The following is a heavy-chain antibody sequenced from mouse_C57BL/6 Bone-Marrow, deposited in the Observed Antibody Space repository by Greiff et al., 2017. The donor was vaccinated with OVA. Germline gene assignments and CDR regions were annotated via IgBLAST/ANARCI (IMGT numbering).Heavy chain of an antibody. Sequence: EVQLQQSGPELVKPGASVKIPCKASGYTFTDYNMDWVKQSHGKSLEWIGDINPNNGGTIYNQKFKGKATLTVDKSSSTAYMELRSLTSEDTAVYYCARSTMDTTYGFYFDYWGQGTTLTVSS. CDR3: ARSTMDTTYGFYFDY. J-gene: IGHJ2*01. D-gene: IGHD2-2*01. CDR1: GYTFTDYN. CDR2: INPNNGGT. V-gene: IGHV1-18*01.